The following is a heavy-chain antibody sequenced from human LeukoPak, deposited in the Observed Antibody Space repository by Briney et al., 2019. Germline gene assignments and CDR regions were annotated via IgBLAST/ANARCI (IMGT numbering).Heavy chain of an antibody. D-gene: IGHD3-10*01. CDR2: ISYTGST. CDR1: GGSISPYF. J-gene: IGHJ5*02. V-gene: IGHV4-59*01. CDR3: ARDDFRGVTNFDP. Sequence: SETLSLTCTVSGGSISPYFWSWMRQTPGKGLEWIGYISYTGSTNYNPALKSRVTISVDTSKNQFSLQLTSVTAADTAVYYCARDDFRGVTNFDPWGQGTLVTVSS.